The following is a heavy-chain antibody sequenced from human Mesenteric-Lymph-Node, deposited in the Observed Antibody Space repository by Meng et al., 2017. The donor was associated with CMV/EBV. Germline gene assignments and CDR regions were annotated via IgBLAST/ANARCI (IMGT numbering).Heavy chain of an antibody. V-gene: IGHV1-2*02. CDR1: GYTLTDYY. CDR2: INPYSGDI. Sequence: ASVKVSCKASGYTLTDYYIHWVRQAPGQGLEWMGWINPYSGDIKYAQRFQGRVTMTTDTSINTAYMELSRLRPDDSAMYSCARDALAPTWGQGTLVTVSS. CDR3: ARDALAPT. D-gene: IGHD1-26*01. J-gene: IGHJ4*02.